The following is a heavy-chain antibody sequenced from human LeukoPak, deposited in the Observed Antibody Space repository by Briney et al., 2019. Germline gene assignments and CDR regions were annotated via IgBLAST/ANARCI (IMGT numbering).Heavy chain of an antibody. CDR1: GFTFSSRG. D-gene: IGHD1-26*01. CDR2: ITPSGDGT. J-gene: IGHJ4*02. CDR3: ARDSLVATW. Sequence: GGSLRLSCAASGFTFSSRGMSWVRQAPGKGLEWVSSITPSGDGTYYAASVKGRFTISRDNSKNTLYLQMDSLRADDTAKYYCARDSLVATWWGQGTLVTVSS. V-gene: IGHV3-23*01.